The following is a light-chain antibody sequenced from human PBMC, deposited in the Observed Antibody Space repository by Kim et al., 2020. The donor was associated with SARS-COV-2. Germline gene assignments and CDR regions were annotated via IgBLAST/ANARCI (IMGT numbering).Light chain of an antibody. CDR3: QQRSNWPVT. V-gene: IGKV3-11*01. CDR1: RSVSRS. J-gene: IGKJ4*01. Sequence: SPGKEATLTGRASRSVSRSFAWYKQRPGQAPRLFIYSASKGATGIPARFGGSGSGTGFTLTIRSLGPEDFAVYYCQQRSNWPVTFGGGTKVDIK. CDR2: SAS.